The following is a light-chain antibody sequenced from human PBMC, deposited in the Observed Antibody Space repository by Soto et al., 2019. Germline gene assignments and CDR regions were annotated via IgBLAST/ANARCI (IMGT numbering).Light chain of an antibody. J-gene: IGLJ1*01. CDR3: SSHSSGSTRG. V-gene: IGLV2-14*01. Sequence: QSVLTQPASVSGSPGQSIAISCTSTSSDVGGYDYVSWYQQQPDKAPKLMIYEVTKRPSGVSNRFSGSKSGNTASLTLSRLQSEDEGYYYGSSHSSGSTRGFRTGTKVTVL. CDR1: SSDVGGYDY. CDR2: EVT.